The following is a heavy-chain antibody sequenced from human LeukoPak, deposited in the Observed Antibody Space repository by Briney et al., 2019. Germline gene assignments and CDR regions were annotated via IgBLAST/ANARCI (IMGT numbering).Heavy chain of an antibody. CDR1: GGSISSDY. Sequence: SETLSLTCTVSGGSISSDYWSWIRQPPGKGLEWIGYIFYSGSTNYNPSLKSRVTISVDTSKNQFSLKLSSVTAADTAVYYCARRSERSGYQFDYWGKGTLVTVSS. CDR3: ARRSERSGYQFDY. D-gene: IGHD3-3*01. J-gene: IGHJ4*02. CDR2: IFYSGST. V-gene: IGHV4-59*08.